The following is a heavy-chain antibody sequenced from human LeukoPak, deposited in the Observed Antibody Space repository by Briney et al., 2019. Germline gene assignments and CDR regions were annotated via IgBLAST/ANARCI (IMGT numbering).Heavy chain of an antibody. CDR2: MHYSGST. V-gene: IGHV4-59*01. CDR3: ARGGTYYYGSGSDWFDP. D-gene: IGHD3-10*01. J-gene: IGHJ5*02. Sequence: SETLSLTCTVSGGSISSYYWSWIRQPPGKGLEWIGYMHYSGSTNYNPSLKSRVTISVDTSKNQFSLKLSSVTAADTAVYYCARGGTYYYGSGSDWFDPWGQGTLVTVSS. CDR1: GGSISSYY.